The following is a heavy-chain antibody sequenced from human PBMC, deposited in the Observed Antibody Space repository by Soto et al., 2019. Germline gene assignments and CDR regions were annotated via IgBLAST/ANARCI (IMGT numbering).Heavy chain of an antibody. Sequence: QITLNESGPTLVKPKQTLTLTCTFSGFSLSTRGVGVGRIRQPPGKALEWLALLYWDDDERYSPSRMSRLTITKDTAKNQVFLTMTNVDPVDTATYYCAHRPRGFTYFFDYWGQGTLVTLSS. J-gene: IGHJ4*02. CDR3: AHRPRGFTYFFDY. CDR2: LYWDDDE. V-gene: IGHV2-5*02. CDR1: GFSLSTRGVG.